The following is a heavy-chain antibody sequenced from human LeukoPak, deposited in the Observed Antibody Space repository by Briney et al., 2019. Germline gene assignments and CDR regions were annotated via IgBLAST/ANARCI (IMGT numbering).Heavy chain of an antibody. D-gene: IGHD3-22*01. CDR2: ISSSWCTI. CDR3: ASFYDSSGYYIGDY. J-gene: IGHJ4*02. Sequence: GGSLRLSCAASGFTLNDYYIRWLRQAPGKGREGVSYISSSWCTIYYADSVKGRFNISRDNAKNSLYLQINSLRPEHTRMYYCASFYDSSGYYIGDYWGQGTLVTVSS. V-gene: IGHV3-11*01. CDR1: GFTLNDYY.